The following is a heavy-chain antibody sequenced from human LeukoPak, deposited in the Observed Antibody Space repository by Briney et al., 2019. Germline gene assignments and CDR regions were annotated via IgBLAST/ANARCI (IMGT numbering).Heavy chain of an antibody. J-gene: IGHJ1*01. V-gene: IGHV1-8*01. CDR3: ASAQYYYDSSGYYGYFQH. CDR2: MNPNSGNA. D-gene: IGHD3-22*01. Sequence: ASVKVSCKASGYTFTSYDINWVRQATGQGLEWMGWMNPNSGNAGYAQKFQGRVAMTRNTSISTAYMELSSLRSEDTAVYYCASAQYYYDSSGYYGYFQHWGQGTLVTVSS. CDR1: GYTFTSYD.